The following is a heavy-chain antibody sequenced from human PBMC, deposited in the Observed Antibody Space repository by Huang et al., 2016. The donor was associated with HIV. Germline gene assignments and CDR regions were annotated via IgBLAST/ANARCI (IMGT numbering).Heavy chain of an antibody. J-gene: IGHJ4*02. V-gene: IGHV3-30*18. Sequence: QVQLVESGGGVVEPGRSLRVSCAASGFSFSDSGMHWVRKAPGKGLEWGAVISYDGRNKFYADSVKGLFTISRDNSKNTVYLQMNSLRAGDTAVYYCAKDRRAYYYGSGIEYWGQGARVTVSS. CDR3: AKDRRAYYYGSGIEY. D-gene: IGHD3-10*01. CDR2: ISYDGRNK. CDR1: GFSFSDSG.